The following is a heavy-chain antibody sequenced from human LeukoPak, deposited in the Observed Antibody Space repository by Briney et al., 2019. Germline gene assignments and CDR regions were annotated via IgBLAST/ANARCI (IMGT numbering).Heavy chain of an antibody. D-gene: IGHD6-13*01. V-gene: IGHV4-38-2*02. CDR1: GYSISSGYY. CDR3: ARREAGSSAFPTGLYLSLNWFDP. Sequence: SETLSLTCTVSGYSISSGYYWGWIRQPPGKGLEWIGSIYHSGSTNYNPSLKSRVTISVDTSKNQFSLKLSSVTAADTAVYYCARREAGSSAFPTGLYLSLNWFDPWGQGTLVTVSS. J-gene: IGHJ5*02. CDR2: IYHSGST.